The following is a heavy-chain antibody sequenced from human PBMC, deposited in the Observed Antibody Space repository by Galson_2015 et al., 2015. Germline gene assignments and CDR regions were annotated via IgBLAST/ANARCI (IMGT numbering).Heavy chain of an antibody. CDR1: GGTFSSYA. D-gene: IGHD3-22*01. CDR2: IIPIFGTA. V-gene: IGHV1-69*13. J-gene: IGHJ5*02. CDR3: AKGPGGKVVVVITPDP. Sequence: SVKVSCKASGGTFSSYAISWVRQAPGQGLEWMGGIIPIFGTANYAQKFQGRVTITADESTSTAYMELNSLRAEDTAVYYCAKGPGGKVVVVITPDPWGQGTLVTVSS.